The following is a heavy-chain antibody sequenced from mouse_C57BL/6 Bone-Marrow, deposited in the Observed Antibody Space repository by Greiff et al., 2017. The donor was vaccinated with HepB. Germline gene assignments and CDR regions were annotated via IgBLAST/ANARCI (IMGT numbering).Heavy chain of an antibody. CDR1: GFSLTSYG. Sequence: VKLMESGPGLVQPSQSLSITCTVSGFSLTSYGVHWVRQSPGKGLEWLGVIWSGGSTDYNAAFISRLSISKDNSKSQVFFKMNSLQADDTAIYYCARASYYYGSRGFAYWGQGTLVTVSA. D-gene: IGHD1-1*01. CDR3: ARASYYYGSRGFAY. V-gene: IGHV2-2*01. J-gene: IGHJ3*01. CDR2: IWSGGST.